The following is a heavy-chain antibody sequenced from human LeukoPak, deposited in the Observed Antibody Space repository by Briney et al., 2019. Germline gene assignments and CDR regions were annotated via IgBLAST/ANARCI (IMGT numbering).Heavy chain of an antibody. D-gene: IGHD3-3*01. J-gene: IGHJ4*02. CDR3: ARLSGKGIDY. Sequence: GESLKISCKGSGYSFTSYWISWVRQMPGKDLEWMGRIDPDVSYTNYSPSFQGHVTISADKSSSTAYLQWSSLKASDTAMYYCARLSGKGIDYWGQGTLVTVSS. CDR2: IDPDVSYT. V-gene: IGHV5-10-1*01. CDR1: GYSFTSYW.